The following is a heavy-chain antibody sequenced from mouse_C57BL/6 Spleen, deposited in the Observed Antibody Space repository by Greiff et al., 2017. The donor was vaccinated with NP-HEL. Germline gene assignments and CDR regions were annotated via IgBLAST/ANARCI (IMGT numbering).Heavy chain of an antibody. V-gene: IGHV1-82*01. J-gene: IGHJ3*01. CDR1: GYAFSSSW. D-gene: IGHD2-1*01. CDR2: IYPGDGDT. Sequence: QVQLKESGPELVKPGASVKISCKASGYAFSSSWMNWVKQRPGKGLEWIGRIYPGDGDTNYNGKFKGKATLTADKSSSTAYMQLSSLTSEDSAVYFCARPIYYGNPFAYWGQGTLVTVSA. CDR3: ARPIYYGNPFAY.